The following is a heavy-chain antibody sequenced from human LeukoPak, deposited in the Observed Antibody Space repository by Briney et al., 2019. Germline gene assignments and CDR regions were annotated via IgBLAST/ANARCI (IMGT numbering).Heavy chain of an antibody. D-gene: IGHD3-22*01. V-gene: IGHV4-4*07. J-gene: IGHJ4*02. CDR1: GGPISSYY. CDR2: IYTRGST. Sequence: KPSETLSLTCTVSGGPISSYYWSWIRQPAGKGLEWIGRIYTRGSTNYNPSLKSRVTMSADMSKNQFSLKLSSVTAADAAVYYCAGEGHYYDSTGYYYGGEDYWGQGTLVTVSS. CDR3: AGEGHYYDSTGYYYGGEDY.